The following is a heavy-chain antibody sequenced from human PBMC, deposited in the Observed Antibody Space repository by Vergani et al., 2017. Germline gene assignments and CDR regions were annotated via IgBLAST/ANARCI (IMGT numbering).Heavy chain of an antibody. V-gene: IGHV5-51*01. J-gene: IGHJ4*02. D-gene: IGHD3-22*01. CDR2: IHPADSDT. CDR1: GYSFTSYW. CDR3: ARLXGRDSSGSKYFDY. Sequence: EVQLVQSGAEVKKPGESLKISCQISGYSFTSYWIGWVRQMPGKGLEWMGIIHPADSDTRYSPSFQGQVAISVDKSISTAYLQRSSLRASDSAMYYCARLXGRDSSGSKYFDYWGQGTLVTVSS.